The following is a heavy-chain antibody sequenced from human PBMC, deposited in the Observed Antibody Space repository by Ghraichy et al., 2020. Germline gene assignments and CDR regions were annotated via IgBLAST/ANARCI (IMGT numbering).Heavy chain of an antibody. J-gene: IGHJ4*02. Sequence: GGSLRLSCAASGFTFSSYWMHWVRQAPGKGLVWVSHINSDGSSTSYADSVKGRFTISRDNAKNTLYLQMNSLRAEDTAVYYCARGPPSLIAVFLKVDWGQGTLVTVSS. CDR3: ARGPPSLIAVFLKVD. CDR2: INSDGSST. V-gene: IGHV3-74*01. CDR1: GFTFSSYW. D-gene: IGHD6-19*01.